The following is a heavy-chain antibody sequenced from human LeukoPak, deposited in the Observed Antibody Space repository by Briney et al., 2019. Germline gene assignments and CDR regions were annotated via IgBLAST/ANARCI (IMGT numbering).Heavy chain of an antibody. D-gene: IGHD6-6*01. V-gene: IGHV3-23*01. CDR1: GFTFADYA. Sequence: GGSLRLSCAASGFTFADYAMTWVRQAPGKGLEGVSTISGSGGSTYYADSVKGRFTISRDNSKNTLCLQMNSLRAEDTAVYYCAKGGAAHVGYYAMDVWGQGTTVTVSS. CDR3: AKGGAAHVGYYAMDV. CDR2: ISGSGGST. J-gene: IGHJ6*02.